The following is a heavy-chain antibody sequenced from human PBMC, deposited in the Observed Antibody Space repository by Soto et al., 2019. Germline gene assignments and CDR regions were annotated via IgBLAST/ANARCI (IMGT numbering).Heavy chain of an antibody. CDR2: INAGNGNT. J-gene: IGHJ4*02. CDR1: GYTFTSYA. D-gene: IGHD6-19*01. CDR3: ARPPSDSSGWLIY. Sequence: KVSCKASGYTFTSYAMHWVRQAPGQRLEWMGWINAGNGNTKYSQKFQGRVTITRDTSASTAYMELSSLRSEDTAVYYCARPPSDSSGWLIYWGQGTLVTVSS. V-gene: IGHV1-3*01.